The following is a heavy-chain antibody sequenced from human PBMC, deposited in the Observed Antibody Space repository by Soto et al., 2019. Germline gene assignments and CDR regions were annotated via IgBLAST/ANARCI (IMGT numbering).Heavy chain of an antibody. V-gene: IGHV2-5*01. Sequence: QSGPTLVNPTQTLTLTCTLSGLSLKTTAVGVGWIRQPPGKALEWLAVIYWNDAKRYSPSLKSRLTLTKDTSKNQVVLTMTNMDPVDTATYYCGHWSYSTGWSDYWGQGALVTVSS. CDR2: IYWNDAK. CDR3: GHWSYSTGWSDY. J-gene: IGHJ4*02. CDR1: GLSLKTTAVG. D-gene: IGHD6-19*01.